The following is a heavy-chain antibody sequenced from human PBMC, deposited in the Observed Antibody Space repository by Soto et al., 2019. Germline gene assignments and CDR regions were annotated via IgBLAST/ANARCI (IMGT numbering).Heavy chain of an antibody. CDR3: ARESGGATATLDYYYFYMDV. V-gene: IGHV1-2*02. J-gene: IGHJ6*03. CDR1: GDSFNDYY. Sequence: QVQLVQSGAEVRKPGASVTVSCRSSGDSFNDYYIHWVRQAPGQGFEWMGWINPNGGVTKYAQKFQGGVSMTRDTSIRTVYMQLSRLRSDDTAVYYCARESGGATATLDYYYFYMDVWGTGTTVTVS. D-gene: IGHD5-12*01. CDR2: INPNGGVT.